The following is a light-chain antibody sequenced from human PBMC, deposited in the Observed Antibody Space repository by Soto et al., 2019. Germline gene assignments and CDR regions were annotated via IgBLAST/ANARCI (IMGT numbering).Light chain of an antibody. Sequence: QSALTQPPSVSASLGASVKLTCTLSSGHSNYAIAWHQQQPEKGPRFLMKLNSDGSHSKGDGIPDRFSGSSSGAERYLTISTLPSEDEADYYCQTWVTGIHIFGGGTKLTVL. J-gene: IGLJ2*01. CDR3: QTWVTGIHI. CDR2: LNSDGSH. V-gene: IGLV4-69*01. CDR1: SGHSNYA.